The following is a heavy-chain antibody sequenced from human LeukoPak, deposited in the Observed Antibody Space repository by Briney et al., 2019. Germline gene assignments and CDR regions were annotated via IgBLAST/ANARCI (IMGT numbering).Heavy chain of an antibody. Sequence: GGSLRLSCAASGFTFSSYWMSWVRQAPGKGLEWVANIKQDGSEKYYVDSVKGRFTISRDNAKNSLYLQMNSLRAEDTAVYYCARRDPYYYDSSGYLYYYGMDVWGQGTTVTVSS. CDR3: ARRDPYYYDSSGYLYYYGMDV. V-gene: IGHV3-7*01. J-gene: IGHJ6*02. D-gene: IGHD3-22*01. CDR2: IKQDGSEK. CDR1: GFTFSSYW.